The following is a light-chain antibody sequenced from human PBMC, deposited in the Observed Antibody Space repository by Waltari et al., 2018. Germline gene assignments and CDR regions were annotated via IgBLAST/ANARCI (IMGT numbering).Light chain of an antibody. CDR3: GSYATNSPFAVV. V-gene: IGLV2-14*03. Sequence: ALTQPASVSGSPGQSLTISCSGTSHDIGHYDYVAWYLQHPATAPKLIIFDVSTRPSVISDRFSASKSGSTASLTISGLHAEDEGEYFCGSYATNSPFAVVFGGGTKLTVL. CDR2: DVS. CDR1: SHDIGHYDY. J-gene: IGLJ2*01.